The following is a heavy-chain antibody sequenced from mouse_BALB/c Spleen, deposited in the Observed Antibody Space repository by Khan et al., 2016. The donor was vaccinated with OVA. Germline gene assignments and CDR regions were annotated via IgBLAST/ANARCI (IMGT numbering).Heavy chain of an antibody. J-gene: IGHJ2*01. CDR2: ISYSGRT. D-gene: IGHD1-1*01. CDR3: ARSVTITTVVATDFDY. Sequence: EVQLVESGPGLVKPSQSLSLTCTVTGYSITSDYAWNWIRQFPGNKLEWMGYISYSGRTSNNPSLKRRISITRDTPKNQFFLQLNSVTTEDTAPYYSARSVTITTVVATDFDYWGQGTTLTVSS. V-gene: IGHV3-2*02. CDR1: GYSITSDYA.